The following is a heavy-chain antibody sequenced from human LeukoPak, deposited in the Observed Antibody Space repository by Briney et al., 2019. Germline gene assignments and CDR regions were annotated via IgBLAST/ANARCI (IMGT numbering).Heavy chain of an antibody. CDR2: IYYSGST. J-gene: IGHJ4*02. Sequence: SETLSLTCTVSGGSISSYYWSWIRQPPGKGLEWIGYIYYSGSTNYNPSLKSRVTISVDTSKNQFSLKLKSVTAADTAVYFCARQSSPFYYLDYWGQGIPVTVSS. CDR3: ARQSSPFYYLDY. D-gene: IGHD6-13*01. CDR1: GGSISSYY. V-gene: IGHV4-59*08.